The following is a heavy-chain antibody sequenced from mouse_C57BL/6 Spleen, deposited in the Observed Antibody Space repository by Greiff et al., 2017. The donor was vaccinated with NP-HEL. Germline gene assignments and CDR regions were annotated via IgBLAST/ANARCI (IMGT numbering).Heavy chain of an antibody. D-gene: IGHD1-1*01. V-gene: IGHV5-4*01. CDR2: ISDGGSYT. Sequence: EVHLVESGGGLVKPGGSLKLSCAASGFTFSSYAMSWVRQTPEKRLAWVATISDGGSYTYYPAHVKGRFTISRDHAKNNLYLQMSHLKSEDTAMYYCARAGGYGSSYEAAWFAYWGQGTLVTVSA. J-gene: IGHJ3*01. CDR3: ARAGGYGSSYEAAWFAY. CDR1: GFTFSSYA.